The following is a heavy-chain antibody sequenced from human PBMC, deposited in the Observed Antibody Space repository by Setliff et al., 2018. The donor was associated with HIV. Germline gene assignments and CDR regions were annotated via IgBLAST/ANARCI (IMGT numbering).Heavy chain of an antibody. J-gene: IGHJ4*01. CDR2: VSRGGST. D-gene: IGHD2-15*01. V-gene: IGHV4-34*01. CDR3: ARAVCPSLNCYSFFNY. CDR1: DGSFSGYS. Sequence: SETLSLTCGVDDGSFSGYSWSWIRQSPGKGLEWIGEVSRGGSTPYNPSLTGRVSVSVATSKSQFSLKLTNVTAADAAVYYCARAVCPSLNCYSFFNYWGHGSLVTVSS.